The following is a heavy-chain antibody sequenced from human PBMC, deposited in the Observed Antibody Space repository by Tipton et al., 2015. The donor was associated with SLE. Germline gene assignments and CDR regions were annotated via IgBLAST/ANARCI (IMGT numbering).Heavy chain of an antibody. CDR3: ARGLEYSSSHGDY. CDR2: INPNSGGT. J-gene: IGHJ4*02. V-gene: IGHV1-2*06. Sequence: QLVQSGPEVKKPGASVKVSCKASGYTFTGYYMHWVRQAPGQGLEWMGRINPNSGGTNYAQKFQGRVTMTRDTSISTAYMELSRLRSDDTAVYYWARGLEYSSSHGDYWGQGTLVTVSS. CDR1: GYTFTGYY. D-gene: IGHD6-6*01.